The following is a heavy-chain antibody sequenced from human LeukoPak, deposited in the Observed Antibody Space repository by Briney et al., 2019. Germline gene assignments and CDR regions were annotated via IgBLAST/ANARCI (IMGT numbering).Heavy chain of an antibody. CDR1: GYTFTGYY. D-gene: IGHD3-3*01. J-gene: IGHJ4*02. Sequence: ASVKVSCKASGYTFTGYYMHWIRQAPGQGLEWMGRINPNSGGTNYAQKFQGRVTMTRDTSISTAYMELSRLRSDDTAVYYCARFDFWSGYYMNLHVDYWGQGTLVTVSS. V-gene: IGHV1-2*06. CDR3: ARFDFWSGYYMNLHVDY. CDR2: INPNSGGT.